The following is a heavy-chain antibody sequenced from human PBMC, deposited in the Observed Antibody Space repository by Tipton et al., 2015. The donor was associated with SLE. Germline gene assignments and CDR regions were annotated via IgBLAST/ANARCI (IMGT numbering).Heavy chain of an antibody. CDR2: IYSGGSI. CDR1: GFTFSDYY. D-gene: IGHD6-19*01. CDR3: ARQGTDGWYDAFDI. J-gene: IGHJ3*02. Sequence: LRLSCAASGFTFSDYYMSWIRQAPGKGLEWIGSIYSGGSIYYTPSLESRVTASIDTSKNHLSLTLTSVTAADTAIYYCARQGTDGWYDAFDIWGPGTMVTVSS. V-gene: IGHV4-59*08.